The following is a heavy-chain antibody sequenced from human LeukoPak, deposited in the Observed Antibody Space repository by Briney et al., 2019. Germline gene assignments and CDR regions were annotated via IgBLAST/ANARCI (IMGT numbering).Heavy chain of an antibody. J-gene: IGHJ6*02. D-gene: IGHD6-13*01. CDR1: GGSIGSYY. V-gene: IGHV4-59*01. Sequence: SETLSLTCTVSGGSIGSYYWSWIRQPPGKGLEWIGYIYYSGSTNYNPSLKSRVTISVDTSKNQFSLKLSSVTAADTAVYYCARTIAAAGTSRYYYYYGMDVWGQGTTVTVSS. CDR3: ARTIAAAGTSRYYYYYGMDV. CDR2: IYYSGST.